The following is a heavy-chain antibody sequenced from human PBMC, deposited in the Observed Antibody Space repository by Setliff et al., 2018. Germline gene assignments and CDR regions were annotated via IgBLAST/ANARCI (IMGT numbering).Heavy chain of an antibody. Sequence: ASVKVSCKASGYTFTSYYMHWVRQAPGQGLEWMGIINPSGGSTSYAQEFQGRVTMTRDTSTSTVYMELSSLRSEDTAVYYCATFLPRRPTMRYGMDVWGQGTTVTVSS. J-gene: IGHJ6*02. D-gene: IGHD1-1*01. CDR3: ATFLPRRPTMRYGMDV. V-gene: IGHV1-46*01. CDR2: INPSGGST. CDR1: GYTFTSYY.